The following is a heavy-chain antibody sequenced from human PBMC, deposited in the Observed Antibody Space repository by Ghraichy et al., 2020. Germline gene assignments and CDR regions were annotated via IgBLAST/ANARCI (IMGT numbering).Heavy chain of an antibody. CDR1: GYSFTGYY. J-gene: IGHJ4*02. Sequence: ASVKVSCKASGYSFTGYYMHWVRQAPGKGLEFMGWIDPKSGATKFPQEFQGRVTMSSRTSANPVYMELKMLTSGDTAVYYCAREAAGRVVTVPAALPLNYWGQGTLVTVSS. CDR2: IDPKSGAT. D-gene: IGHD2-2*01. V-gene: IGHV1-2*02. CDR3: AREAAGRVVTVPAALPLNY.